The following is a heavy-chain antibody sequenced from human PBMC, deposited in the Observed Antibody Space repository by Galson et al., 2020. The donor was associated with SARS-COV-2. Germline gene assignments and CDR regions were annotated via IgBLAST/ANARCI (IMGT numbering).Heavy chain of an antibody. CDR3: ARVAYNDDTPRGDGDAFHI. Sequence: GESLKISCRASGYTFTRYDINWVRQATGQGLEWMGWMNPNSGKKAYEQKFQGRVTMTRNTSINTAYMELSSLRSDDTAVYYCARVAYNDDTPRGDGDAFHIWGQGTMVTVSS. D-gene: IGHD3-16*01. CDR2: MNPNSGKK. CDR1: GYTFTRYD. V-gene: IGHV1-8*01. J-gene: IGHJ3*02.